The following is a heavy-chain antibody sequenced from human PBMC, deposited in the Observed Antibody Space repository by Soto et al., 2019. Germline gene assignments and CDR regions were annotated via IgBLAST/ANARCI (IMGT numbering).Heavy chain of an antibody. Sequence: HPGGSLRLSCAASGFTFSSYAMSWVRQAPGKGLEWVSAISGSGGSTYYADSVKGRFTISRDNSKNTLYPQMNSLRAEDTAVYYCAKDSVAGYNWFDPWGQGTLVTVSS. CDR1: GFTFSSYA. CDR3: AKDSVAGYNWFDP. J-gene: IGHJ5*02. CDR2: ISGSGGST. D-gene: IGHD6-19*01. V-gene: IGHV3-23*01.